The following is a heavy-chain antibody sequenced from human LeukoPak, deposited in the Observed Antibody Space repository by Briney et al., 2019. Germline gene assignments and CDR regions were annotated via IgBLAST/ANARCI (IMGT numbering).Heavy chain of an antibody. CDR2: IYYSGST. D-gene: IGHD3-3*01. J-gene: IGHJ5*02. Sequence: SETLSLTCTVSGGSISSSSYYWGWIRQPPGKGLEGIGSIYYSGSTYYNPSLKSRVTISVDTSKNQFSLKLSSVTAADTAVYYCARRGPYYDFWSGYQNNWFDPWGQGTLVTVSS. V-gene: IGHV4-39*01. CDR3: ARRGPYYDFWSGYQNNWFDP. CDR1: GGSISSSSYY.